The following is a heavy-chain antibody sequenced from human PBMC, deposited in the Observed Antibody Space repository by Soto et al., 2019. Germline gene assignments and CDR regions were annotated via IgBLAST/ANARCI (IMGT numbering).Heavy chain of an antibody. Sequence: PGASLQISGKGSVYSFRNYWIGWVRQMPGKGLEWMGIIYPGDSDARYSPSFQGQVTISADKSISTAYLQWSSLKASDTAMYYCAINPVVAGDGGQSDFWGQGTLVTVSS. CDR2: IYPGDSDA. D-gene: IGHD6-19*01. J-gene: IGHJ4*02. CDR1: VYSFRNYW. V-gene: IGHV5-51*01. CDR3: AINPVVAGDGGQSDF.